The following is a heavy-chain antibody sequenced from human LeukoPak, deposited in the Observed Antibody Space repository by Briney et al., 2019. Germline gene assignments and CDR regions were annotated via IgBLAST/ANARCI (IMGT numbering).Heavy chain of an antibody. D-gene: IGHD2-8*01. CDR3: ARNSFAELMLLGSAYGMDV. CDR2: IKEDGSEK. CDR1: PFTSSGHW. V-gene: IGHV3-7*01. J-gene: IGHJ6*02. Sequence: GGSLRLSCAASPFTSSGHWMSWVRQAPGKGLEWVANIKEDGSEKYYLDSVKGRFTISRDNAKNSLHLQINSLRVEDTAVYYCARNSFAELMLLGSAYGMDVWGQGTTVIVSS.